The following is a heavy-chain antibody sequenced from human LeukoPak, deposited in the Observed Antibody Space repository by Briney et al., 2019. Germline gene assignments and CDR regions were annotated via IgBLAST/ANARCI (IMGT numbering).Heavy chain of an antibody. Sequence: SQTLSLTCTVSGGSISSGGYYWSWLRQHPGKGLEWIGYIYYSGSTYYNPSLKSRVTISVDTSKNQFSLKLSSVTAADTAVYYCARAGPLQPVDYWGQGTLVTVSS. V-gene: IGHV4-31*03. CDR2: IYYSGST. CDR3: ARAGPLQPVDY. D-gene: IGHD2-15*01. J-gene: IGHJ4*02. CDR1: GGSISSGGYY.